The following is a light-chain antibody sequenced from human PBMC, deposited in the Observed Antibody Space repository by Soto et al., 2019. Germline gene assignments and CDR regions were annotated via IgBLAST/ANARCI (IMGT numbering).Light chain of an antibody. CDR1: QSISSY. Sequence: DIQMTQSPSSLSASVGDRVTITCRASQSISSYVNWYQQKPGKAPRLLISDASTLQSGVPSRFSGGGSGTDVTLTISSLQPEDFATYYCQQSFKPPLAFGQGTRLEIE. V-gene: IGKV1-39*01. CDR2: DAS. CDR3: QQSFKPPLA. J-gene: IGKJ5*01.